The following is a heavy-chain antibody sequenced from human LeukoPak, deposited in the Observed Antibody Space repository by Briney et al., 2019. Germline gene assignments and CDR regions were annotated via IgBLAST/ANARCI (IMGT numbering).Heavy chain of an antibody. D-gene: IGHD2-15*01. CDR2: IYYSGST. Sequence: SETLSLTCTVSGGSISGSSYYWGWIRQPPGKGLEWIGYIYYSGSTYYNPSLKSRVTISVDTSKNQFSLKLSSVTAADTAVYYCARDRGYHWYFDLWGRGTLVTVSS. V-gene: IGHV4-31*03. CDR3: ARDRGYHWYFDL. CDR1: GGSISGSSYY. J-gene: IGHJ2*01.